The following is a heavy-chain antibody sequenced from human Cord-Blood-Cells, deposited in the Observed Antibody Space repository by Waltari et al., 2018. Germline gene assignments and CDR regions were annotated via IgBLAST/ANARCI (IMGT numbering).Heavy chain of an antibody. CDR1: GGTFSIYT. CDR2: IIPILGIA. J-gene: IGHJ4*02. Sequence: VQLVQSGAEVRKPGSSVKVSCKASGGTFSIYTIIWVRQAPGQGLEWMGRIIPILGIANYAQKFQGRVTITADKSTSTAYMELSSLRSEDTAVYYCAREDSSSWYYFDYWGQGTLVTVSS. V-gene: IGHV1-69*08. D-gene: IGHD6-13*01. CDR3: AREDSSSWYYFDY.